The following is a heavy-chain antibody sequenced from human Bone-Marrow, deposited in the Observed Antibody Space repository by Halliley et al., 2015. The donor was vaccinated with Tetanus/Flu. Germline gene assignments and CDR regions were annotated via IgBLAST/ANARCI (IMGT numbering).Heavy chain of an antibody. D-gene: IGHD3-3*01. V-gene: IGHV4-39*01. CDR3: ARHDLFGVAPDH. CDR1: GGSVSSSLYY. J-gene: IGHJ4*02. Sequence: LRLSCTVSGGSVSSSLYYWDWIRQPPGKGLEWIGNVYYTGSTYYNPSLKSRVTISVDTSKNQFSLRVKSVTAADTAVYYCARHDLFGVAPDHWGQGTLVTVSS. CDR2: VYYTGST.